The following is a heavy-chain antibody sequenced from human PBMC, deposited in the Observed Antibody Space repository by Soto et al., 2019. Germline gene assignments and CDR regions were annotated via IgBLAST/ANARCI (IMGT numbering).Heavy chain of an antibody. D-gene: IGHD3-10*02. Sequence: QVQMVESGGGVVQPGGSLRLSCAVSESIFRGYGMHWVRQAPGKGLEWVAIIRFDGSNIHYADYVMGRFTISRDNSKKMLYLEMNNLRVEDTAVYYCARDGVGVTTFWGFLDYCGQGTLVTVSA. CDR3: ARDGVGVTTFWGFLDY. CDR1: ESIFRGYG. V-gene: IGHV3-33*01. J-gene: IGHJ4*02. CDR2: IRFDGSNI.